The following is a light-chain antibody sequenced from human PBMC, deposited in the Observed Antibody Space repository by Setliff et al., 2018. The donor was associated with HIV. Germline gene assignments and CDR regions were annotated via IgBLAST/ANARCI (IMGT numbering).Light chain of an antibody. CDR3: CSYTSYSTLYV. CDR2: DVS. J-gene: IGLJ1*01. Sequence: QSALAQPASVSGSPGQSITISCIGSSSDIGTYNYVSWYQQHPGRAPTLLIYDVSRRPSGVSYRFSGSKSGNSASLTISGLQAEDEADYYCCSYTSYSTLYVFGGGTKVTVL. CDR1: SSDIGTYNY. V-gene: IGLV2-14*01.